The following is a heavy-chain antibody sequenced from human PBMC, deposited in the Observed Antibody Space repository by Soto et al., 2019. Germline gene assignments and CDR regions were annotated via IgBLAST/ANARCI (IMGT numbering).Heavy chain of an antibody. D-gene: IGHD4-17*01. Sequence: QFQLVQSGAEVKKPGASVKVSCKTSGYTVTSYGISWVRQATGQVLEWMGWISASNVNTNYAQKLQGRVTMTTDTYTSTAYMALRSLGSYDTAVYYCARLTARLNHYGDYKYVQHWGQGTLVTVSS. CDR2: ISASNVNT. CDR1: GYTVTSYG. J-gene: IGHJ1*01. V-gene: IGHV1-18*01. CDR3: ARLTARLNHYGDYKYVQH.